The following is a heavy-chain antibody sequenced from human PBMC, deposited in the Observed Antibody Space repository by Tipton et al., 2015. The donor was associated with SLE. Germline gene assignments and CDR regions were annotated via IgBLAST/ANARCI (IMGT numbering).Heavy chain of an antibody. CDR3: ARDGYTSDAFDI. CDR1: GVSISGYY. V-gene: IGHV4-59*01. J-gene: IGHJ3*02. D-gene: IGHD5-24*01. Sequence: TLSLTCTVSGVSISGYYWSWIRQPPGKGLEWIGYIYYSGSTNYNPSLKSRVTISVDTSKNQFSLKLSSVTAADTAVYYCARDGYTSDAFDIWGQGTMVTVSS. CDR2: IYYSGST.